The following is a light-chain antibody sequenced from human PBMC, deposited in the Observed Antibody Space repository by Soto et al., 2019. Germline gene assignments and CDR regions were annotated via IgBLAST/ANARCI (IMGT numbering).Light chain of an antibody. CDR1: PVILHSDGKTY. CDR2: EVS. J-gene: IGKJ5*01. CDR3: MQSIQLQIT. V-gene: IGKV2D-29*01. Sequence: DIVMTHNRLSLSVTPGQPASICCKSSPVILHSDGKTYLYWYLQKPGQHPQLLIYEVSNRFSGVPDRFSGSGSGTDCTLKISRVEAEDWGVDYGMQSIQLQITCGQGPRLEIK.